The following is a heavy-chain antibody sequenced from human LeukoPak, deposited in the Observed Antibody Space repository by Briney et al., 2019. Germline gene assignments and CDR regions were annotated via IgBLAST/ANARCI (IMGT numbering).Heavy chain of an antibody. Sequence: PSETLSLTCAVSGGSIRSNNWWSWVRQPPGKGLEWIGYIYYSGSTNYNPSLKRRVTISVDTSKNQFSLKLSSVTAADTAVYYCARDKRPYYYGSGSYYTGVYYFDYWGQGTLVTVSS. D-gene: IGHD3-10*01. J-gene: IGHJ4*02. CDR1: GGSIRSNN. CDR2: IYYSGST. CDR3: ARDKRPYYYGSGSYYTGVYYFDY. V-gene: IGHV4-4*02.